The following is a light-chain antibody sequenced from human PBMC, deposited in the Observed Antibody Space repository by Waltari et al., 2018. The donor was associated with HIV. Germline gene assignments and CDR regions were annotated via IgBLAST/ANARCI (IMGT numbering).Light chain of an antibody. CDR2: VAS. CDR1: QDIHNY. Sequence: IQMTQCPSSLSASLGDRVPLTCQASQDIHNYLNWYQEKPGRAPKVLIFVASNLEAGVPSRFSGSGSGTNFTLTISSLQPEDTATYYCQQFDQLISTFGQGTKVEVK. CDR3: QQFDQLIST. J-gene: IGKJ1*01. V-gene: IGKV1-33*01.